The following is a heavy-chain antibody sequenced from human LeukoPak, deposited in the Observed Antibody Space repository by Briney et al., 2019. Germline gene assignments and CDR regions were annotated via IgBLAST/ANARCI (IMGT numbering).Heavy chain of an antibody. CDR2: IYYSGST. Sequence: SETLSLTCTVSGGSISSYYWSWIRQPPGKGLEWIGYIYYSGSTNYNPSLKSRVTISVDTSKNQFSLKLSSVTAADTAVYYCASRIVGATRGAFDIWGQGTMVTVSS. CDR1: GGSISSYY. J-gene: IGHJ3*02. D-gene: IGHD1-26*01. V-gene: IGHV4-59*01. CDR3: ASRIVGATRGAFDI.